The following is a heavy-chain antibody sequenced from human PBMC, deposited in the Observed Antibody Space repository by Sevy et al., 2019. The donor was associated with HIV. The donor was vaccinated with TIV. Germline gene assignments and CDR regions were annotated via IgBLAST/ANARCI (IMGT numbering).Heavy chain of an antibody. V-gene: IGHV1-2*02. D-gene: IGHD4-17*01. CDR1: GYTFTGYY. Sequence: ASVKVSCKASGYTFTGYYMHWVRQAPGQGLEWMGWINPNSGGTNYAQKFQGRVTMTRDTSISTAYMELSRLRSDDTAVYYCARPTTGTTLDNPVFDYWGQGTLVTVSS. CDR3: ARPTTGTTLDNPVFDY. J-gene: IGHJ4*02. CDR2: INPNSGGT.